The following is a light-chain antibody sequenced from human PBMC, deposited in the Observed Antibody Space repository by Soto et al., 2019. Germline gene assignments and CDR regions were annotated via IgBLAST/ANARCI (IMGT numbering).Light chain of an antibody. CDR2: ANT. CDR1: SSNIGAGYD. J-gene: IGLJ1*01. Sequence: QSVLTQSPPVSGAPGQRVTISCTGSSSNIGAGYDVHWYQQFPGTAPKLLIYANTNRPSGVPDRFSGSKSGTSASLAITGLQPEDEADYYCSSYTITSTYVFGTGTKVTVL. V-gene: IGLV1-40*01. CDR3: SSYTITSTYV.